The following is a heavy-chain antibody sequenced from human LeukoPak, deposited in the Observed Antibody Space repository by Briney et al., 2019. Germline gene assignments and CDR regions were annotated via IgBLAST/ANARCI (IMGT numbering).Heavy chain of an antibody. J-gene: IGHJ5*02. D-gene: IGHD6-19*01. CDR3: ARHRYSSGSQFWFDP. CDR2: IYPGDFDT. V-gene: IGHV5-51*01. Sequence: GESLKISCKGSGYSFTSYWIGWVRPMPGKGLEWMGIIYPGDFDTRYSPSFQGQVTISAYKSISTAYLQWSSLKASDTAMYYCARHRYSSGSQFWFDPWGQGTLVTVSS. CDR1: GYSFTSYW.